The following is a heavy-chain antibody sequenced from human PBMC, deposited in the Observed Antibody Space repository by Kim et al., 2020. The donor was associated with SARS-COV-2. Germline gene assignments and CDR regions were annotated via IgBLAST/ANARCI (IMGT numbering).Heavy chain of an antibody. CDR1: GFTFSSYA. D-gene: IGHD2-8*01. CDR2: ISGSGGST. J-gene: IGHJ6*02. Sequence: GGSLRLSCAASGFTFSSYAMSWVRQAPGKGLEWVSAISGSGGSTYYADSVKGRFTISRDNSKNTLYLQMNSLRAEDTAVYYCAKTQRGDCTNGVCYHYYYYYGMDVWGQGTTVTVSS. CDR3: AKTQRGDCTNGVCYHYYYYYGMDV. V-gene: IGHV3-23*01.